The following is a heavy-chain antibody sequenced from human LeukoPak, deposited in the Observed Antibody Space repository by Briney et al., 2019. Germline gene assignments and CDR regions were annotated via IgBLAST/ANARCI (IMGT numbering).Heavy chain of an antibody. CDR3: ARQDLGDYGRNYFQS. CDR2: IFPGDSET. CDR1: GSNFVDYW. D-gene: IGHD4-17*01. V-gene: IGHV5-51*01. Sequence: GGSLKISCKDSGSNFVDYWIGWVGQVPGRGLEWMAVIFPGDSETTYSPSFQGQVNISVDTSTNTAYLEWSSLKASDTAIYYCARQDLGDYGRNYFQSWGQGTLVIVSS. J-gene: IGHJ4*02.